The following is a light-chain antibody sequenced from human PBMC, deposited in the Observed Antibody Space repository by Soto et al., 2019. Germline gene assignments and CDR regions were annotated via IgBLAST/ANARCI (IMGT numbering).Light chain of an antibody. CDR2: GAS. CDR3: QQYGSSLLT. Sequence: ETVLTQSPGTLSLSPGETAIVSCRASQSVSNNYLAWYQQKPGQAPRLLIYGASNRATGIPDRFSGSGSGTDFTLTISRLEPEDFAVYYCQQYGSSLLTFGGGTKVDIK. J-gene: IGKJ4*01. V-gene: IGKV3-20*01. CDR1: QSVSNNY.